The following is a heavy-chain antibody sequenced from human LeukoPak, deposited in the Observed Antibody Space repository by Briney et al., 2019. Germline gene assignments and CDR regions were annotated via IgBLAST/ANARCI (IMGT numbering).Heavy chain of an antibody. Sequence: SETLSLTCTVSGGSISSHYWSWTRQPPGKGLEWIGYIYYSGSTNYNPSLKSRVTISVDTSKNQFSLKLSSVTAADTAVYYCARGGDYSYEERAYYYYMDVWGKGTTVTVSS. CDR2: IYYSGST. CDR3: ARGGDYSYEERAYYYYMDV. D-gene: IGHD4-11*01. CDR1: GGSISSHY. V-gene: IGHV4-59*11. J-gene: IGHJ6*03.